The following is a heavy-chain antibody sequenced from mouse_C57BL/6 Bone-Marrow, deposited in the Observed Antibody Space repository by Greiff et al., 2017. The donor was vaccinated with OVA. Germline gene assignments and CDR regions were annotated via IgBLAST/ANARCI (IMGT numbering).Heavy chain of an antibody. D-gene: IGHD3-3*01. CDR1: GYSITSGYY. V-gene: IGHV3-6*01. CDR2: IRYDGRN. CDR3: ANGDDYAMDY. Sequence: EVLLVESGPGLVNPSPSLSLTCSVTGYSITSGYYWNWLRPFPGNQLEWMGYIRYDGRNNYNPSLNNRISSTRDTSKNQLCLKLNSVTTEDTATYYCANGDDYAMDYWGQGTSVTVSS. J-gene: IGHJ4*01.